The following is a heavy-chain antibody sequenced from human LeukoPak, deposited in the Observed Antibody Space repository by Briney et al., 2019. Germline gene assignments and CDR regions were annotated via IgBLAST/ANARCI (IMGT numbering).Heavy chain of an antibody. CDR2: IYYSGST. D-gene: IGHD6-25*01. CDR3: ARSSGWHLLLLDY. J-gene: IGHJ4*02. V-gene: IGHV4-39*01. Sequence: PSETLSLTCTVSGGSSSRTSYYWGCIRQPPGKGLEWIGSIYYSGSTHYNPSLKSRVTISVDTSKNQFSLKLNSVTAADTAVYYCARSSGWHLLLLDYWGQGTLVTVSS. CDR1: GGSSSRTSYY.